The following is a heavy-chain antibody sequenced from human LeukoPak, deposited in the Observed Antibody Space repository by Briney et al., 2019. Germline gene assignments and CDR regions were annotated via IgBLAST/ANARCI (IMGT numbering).Heavy chain of an antibody. Sequence: ASVKVSCKASGYTFTSYYMHWVRQAPGQGLEWMGIINPSGGSTSYAQKFQGRVTMTRDMSTSTVYMELSSLRSEDTAVYYCARDEAYYDILTGYYARIQLDYWGQGTLVAVSS. J-gene: IGHJ4*02. CDR2: INPSGGST. D-gene: IGHD3-9*01. CDR1: GYTFTSYY. CDR3: ARDEAYYDILTGYYARIQLDY. V-gene: IGHV1-46*01.